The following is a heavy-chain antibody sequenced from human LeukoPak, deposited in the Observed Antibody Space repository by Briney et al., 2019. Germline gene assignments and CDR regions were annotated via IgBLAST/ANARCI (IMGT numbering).Heavy chain of an antibody. J-gene: IGHJ4*02. CDR2: INPSGGST. CDR3: ARDREGYYGSPPYDY. Sequence: ASVKVSCKASGYTFTSYYMHWVRQAPGQGLEWMGIINPSGGSTSYAQKFQGRVTMTRDTSTSTVYMELSSLRSEDTAVYYCARDREGYYGSPPYDYWGQGTLVTVPS. D-gene: IGHD3-22*01. V-gene: IGHV1-46*01. CDR1: GYTFTSYY.